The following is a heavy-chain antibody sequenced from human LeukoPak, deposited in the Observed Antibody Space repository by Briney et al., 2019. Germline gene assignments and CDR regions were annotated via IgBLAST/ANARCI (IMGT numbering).Heavy chain of an antibody. D-gene: IGHD3-10*01. Sequence: GGSLRLSCAASGFTFSSYAMHWVRQAPGKGLEWVAVISYDGSNKYYADSVKGRFTISRDNSKNTLCLQMNGLRAEDTAVYYCARDSRGSFDYWGQGTLVTVSS. J-gene: IGHJ4*02. CDR1: GFTFSSYA. CDR2: ISYDGSNK. CDR3: ARDSRGSFDY. V-gene: IGHV3-30*04.